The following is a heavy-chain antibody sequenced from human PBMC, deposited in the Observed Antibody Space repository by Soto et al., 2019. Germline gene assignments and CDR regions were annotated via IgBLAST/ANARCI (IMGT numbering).Heavy chain of an antibody. CDR1: GFTFSSYA. D-gene: IGHD5-18*01. V-gene: IGHV3-23*01. CDR2: ISGSGGST. CDR3: AKGIPRALWAFDI. Sequence: GGSLRLSCVASGFTFSSYAMSWVRQAPGKGLEWVSAISGSGGSTYYADSVKGRFAISRDNSKNTLYLQMNSLRAEDTAVYYCAKGIPRALWAFDIWGRGTMVTVSS. J-gene: IGHJ3*02.